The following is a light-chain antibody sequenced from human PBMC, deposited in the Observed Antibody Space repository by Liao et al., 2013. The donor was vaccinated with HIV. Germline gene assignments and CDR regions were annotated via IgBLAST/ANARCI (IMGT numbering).Light chain of an antibody. CDR3: QVWDRGTSFV. Sequence: SYELTQPPSVSVSPGQTVSITCSGDKLGDKYVCWYQQKPGQSPMLVMYQDSKRPSGIPERFSGSNSGNTATLTISGTQAMDEADYFCQVWDRGTSFVFGSGTKVTVL. J-gene: IGLJ1*01. CDR2: QDS. V-gene: IGLV3-1*01. CDR1: KLGDKY.